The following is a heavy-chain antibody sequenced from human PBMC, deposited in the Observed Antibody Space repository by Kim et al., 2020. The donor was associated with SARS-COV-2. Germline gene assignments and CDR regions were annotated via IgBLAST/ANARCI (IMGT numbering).Heavy chain of an antibody. J-gene: IGHJ4*02. CDR1: GFTFGDYA. CDR3: TRGNLGIAAANYYFDY. CDR2: IRSKAYGGTT. Sequence: GGSLRLSCTASGFTFGDYAMSWFRQAPGKGLEWVGFIRSKAYGGTTEYAASVKGRFTISRDDSKSIAYLQMNSLKTEDTAVYYCTRGNLGIAAANYYFDYWGQGTLVTVSS. D-gene: IGHD6-13*01. V-gene: IGHV3-49*03.